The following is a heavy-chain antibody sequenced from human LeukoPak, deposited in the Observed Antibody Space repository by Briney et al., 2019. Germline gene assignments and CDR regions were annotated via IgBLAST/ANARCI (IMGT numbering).Heavy chain of an antibody. D-gene: IGHD2-2*01. CDR2: STHSGST. CDR3: ARGRTGAAALDF. J-gene: IGHJ4*02. CDR1: GGSFSGHY. V-gene: IGHV4-34*01. Sequence: SETLSLPCAVYGGSFSGHYWTYIRQPPGKGLEWVGESTHSGSTSYNPSLKSRVTISVDTSKNQFSLKLTSVTAADTAVYYCARGRTGAAALDFWGPGTLVTVSS.